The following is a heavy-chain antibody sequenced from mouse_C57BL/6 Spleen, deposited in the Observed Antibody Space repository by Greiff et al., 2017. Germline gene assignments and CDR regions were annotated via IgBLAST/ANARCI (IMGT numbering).Heavy chain of an antibody. V-gene: IGHV1-69*01. CDR3: ARGSFQLTGYWYCDV. CDR2: IAPSDSYT. D-gene: IGHD4-1*01. Sequence: QVQLQQPGAELVMPGASVKLSCKASGYTFTSYWMHWVKQRPGQGLEWIGEIAPSDSYTNYNQKFKGKSTLTVDKSSSTAYMQLSSLTSEDSAVYYCARGSFQLTGYWYCDVWGTGTTVTVSS. J-gene: IGHJ1*03. CDR1: GYTFTSYW.